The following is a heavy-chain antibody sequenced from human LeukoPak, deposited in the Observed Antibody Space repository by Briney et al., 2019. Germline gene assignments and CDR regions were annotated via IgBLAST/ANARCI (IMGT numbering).Heavy chain of an antibody. J-gene: IGHJ6*02. CDR3: ARERDCGGDCYPSFYYYYSMDV. D-gene: IGHD2-21*02. Sequence: SETLSLTCTVSGGSISSYYWSWIRQPPGKGLEWIGYIYYSGSTNYNPSLKSRVTISVDTSKNQFSLKLSSVTAADTAVYYCARERDCGGDCYPSFYYYYSMDVWGQGTTVTVSS. CDR2: IYYSGST. CDR1: GGSISSYY. V-gene: IGHV4-59*01.